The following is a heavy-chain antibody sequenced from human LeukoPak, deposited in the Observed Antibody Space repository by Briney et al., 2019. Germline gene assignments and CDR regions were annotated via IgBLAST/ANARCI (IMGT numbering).Heavy chain of an antibody. D-gene: IGHD3-16*02. J-gene: IGHJ5*02. CDR3: ARHTHDYVWGSYRGNWFDP. CDR2: INHSGST. Sequence: SETLSLTCAVYGGSFSGYYWSWIRQPPGKGLEWIGEINHSGSTNYNPSLKSRVTISVDTSKNQFSLKLSSVTAADTAVYYCARHTHDYVWGSYRGNWFDPWGQGTLVTVSS. V-gene: IGHV4-34*01. CDR1: GGSFSGYY.